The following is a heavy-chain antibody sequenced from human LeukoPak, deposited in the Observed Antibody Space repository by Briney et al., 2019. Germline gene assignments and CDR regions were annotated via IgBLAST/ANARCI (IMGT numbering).Heavy chain of an antibody. CDR3: ARGYYYDSSGYLYYFDY. J-gene: IGHJ4*02. Sequence: SETLSLTCTVSGGSISSYYWSWIRQPPGKGLEWIGEINHSGSTNYNPSLKSRVTISVDTSKNQFSLKLSSVTAADTAVYYCARGYYYDSSGYLYYFDYWGQGTLVTVSS. V-gene: IGHV4-34*01. CDR1: GGSISSYY. D-gene: IGHD3-22*01. CDR2: INHSGST.